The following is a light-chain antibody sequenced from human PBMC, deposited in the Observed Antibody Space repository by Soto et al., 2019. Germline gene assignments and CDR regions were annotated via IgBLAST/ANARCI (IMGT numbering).Light chain of an antibody. CDR3: QQRSNWPTTWT. CDR2: DAS. CDR1: QSVSSY. V-gene: IGKV3-11*01. Sequence: EIVLTQSPATLSLSPGERATLSCRASQSVSSYLAWYQQKPGQAPRLLIYDASNRATGIPARFSGSGSGTDFTLPISSLDPEDVAVYYCQQRSNWPTTWTFGQGTKVEIK. J-gene: IGKJ1*01.